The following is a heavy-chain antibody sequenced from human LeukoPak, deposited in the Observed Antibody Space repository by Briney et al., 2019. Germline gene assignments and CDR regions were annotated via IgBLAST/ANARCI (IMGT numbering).Heavy chain of an antibody. D-gene: IGHD2-15*01. V-gene: IGHV1-69*04. CDR3: ARDLGYSGRSLTYY. J-gene: IGHJ4*02. CDR1: GGTLSSYA. CDR2: IIPILGIA. Sequence: PVKVSCKASGGTLSSYAISWVRQAPGQGLEWMGRIIPILGIANYAQKFQGRVTITADKSTSTAYMELSSLRSEDTAVYYCARDLGYSGRSLTYYWGQGTLVTVSS.